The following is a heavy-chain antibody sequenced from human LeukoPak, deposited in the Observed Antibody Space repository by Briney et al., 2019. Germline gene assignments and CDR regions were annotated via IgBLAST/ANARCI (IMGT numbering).Heavy chain of an antibody. CDR2: IKQDGTEK. CDR3: AKVAKYYYGSETYYFFEH. D-gene: IGHD3-10*01. J-gene: IGHJ4*02. CDR1: GFSFSTYW. Sequence: GGSLRLSCAASGFSFSTYWMSWVRQAPGKGLEWVANIKQDGTEKYYVDSVKGRFTISRDNAKNSLYPQMNSLRVEDTAVYYCAKVAKYYYGSETYYFFEHWGQGTPVTASS. V-gene: IGHV3-7*01.